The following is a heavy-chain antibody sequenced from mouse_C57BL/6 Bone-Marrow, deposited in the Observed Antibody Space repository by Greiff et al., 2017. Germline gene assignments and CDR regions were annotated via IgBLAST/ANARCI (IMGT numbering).Heavy chain of an antibody. CDR2: IDPSASYT. CDR3: ARRGISLDV. V-gene: IGHV1-50*01. Sequence: QVQLQQPGAELVKPGASVKLSCKASGYTFTSYWMQWVKQRPGQGLEWIGEIDPSASYTNYNQKFKGKATLTVDTSSSTAYMQLSSLPSEDSAVYYCARRGISLDVWGTGTTVTVSS. CDR1: GYTFTSYW. J-gene: IGHJ1*03.